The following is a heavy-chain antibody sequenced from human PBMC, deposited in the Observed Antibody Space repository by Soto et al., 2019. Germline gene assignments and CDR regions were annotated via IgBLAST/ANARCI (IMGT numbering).Heavy chain of an antibody. CDR2: IYYSGST. D-gene: IGHD4-4*01. J-gene: IGHJ6*02. Sequence: SETLSLSCTVSGGSISSYYWSWIRQPPGKGLEWIGYIYYSGSTNYNPSLKSRVTISVDTSKNQFSLKLSSVTAADTAVYYCARTRYSNDYYYYYGMDVWGQATTVTVSS. CDR3: ARTRYSNDYYYYYGMDV. V-gene: IGHV4-59*01. CDR1: GGSISSYY.